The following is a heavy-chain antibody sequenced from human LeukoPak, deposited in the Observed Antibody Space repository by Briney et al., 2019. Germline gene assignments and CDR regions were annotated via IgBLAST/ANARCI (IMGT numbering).Heavy chain of an antibody. V-gene: IGHV3-23*01. CDR2: ISGSGSGGST. J-gene: IGHJ6*03. Sequence: PGGSLRLSCAASGFTFSSYAMSWVRQAPGKGLEWVSTISGSGSGGSTYYADSVKGRFTISRDNSKNTLYLQMNSLRAEDTAVYYCASLMGLLWFGETYYMDVWGKGTTVTISS. D-gene: IGHD3-10*01. CDR3: ASLMGLLWFGETYYMDV. CDR1: GFTFSSYA.